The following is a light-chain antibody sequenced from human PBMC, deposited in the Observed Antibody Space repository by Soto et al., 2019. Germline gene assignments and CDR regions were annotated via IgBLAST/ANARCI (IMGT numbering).Light chain of an antibody. CDR3: SSYVSSPTSYV. V-gene: IGLV2-23*02. Sequence: QSVLTQPASVSGSPGQSVTISCTGSSSDVGNYNLVSWYQHHPGKAPKLMIYEVNKRPSGLSSRFSGSKSGNTASLTISGLQVEDEADYYCSSYVSSPTSYVFGTGTKVTVL. CDR1: SSDVGNYNL. J-gene: IGLJ1*01. CDR2: EVN.